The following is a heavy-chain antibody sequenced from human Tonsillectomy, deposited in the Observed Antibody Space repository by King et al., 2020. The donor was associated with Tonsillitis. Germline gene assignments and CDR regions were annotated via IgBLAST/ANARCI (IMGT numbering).Heavy chain of an antibody. Sequence: QLQESGPGLVKPSETLSLTCTVSGGSISSSSYYWGWIRQPPGKGLEWIGSIYYSGSTYYNPSLKSRVTISVDTSKNQFSLKLSSVTAADTAVYYYARLTVIYGMDVWGQGTTVTVSS. CDR2: IYYSGST. D-gene: IGHD4-17*01. J-gene: IGHJ6*02. CDR3: ARLTVIYGMDV. CDR1: GGSISSSSYY. V-gene: IGHV4-39*01.